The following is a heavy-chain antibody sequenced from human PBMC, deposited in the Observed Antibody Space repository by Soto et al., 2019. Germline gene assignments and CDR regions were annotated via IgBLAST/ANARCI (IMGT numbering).Heavy chain of an antibody. D-gene: IGHD3-10*01. V-gene: IGHV4-4*02. CDR2: IYHSGST. CDR3: ARAFGMPNWFDP. J-gene: IGHJ5*02. Sequence: PSETLSLTCAVSSGSISSSNWWSWVRQPPGKGLEWIGEIYHSGSTNYNPSLKSRVTISVDKSKNQFSLKLSSVTAADTAVYYCARAFGMPNWFDPWGQGTLVTVSS. CDR1: SGSISSSNW.